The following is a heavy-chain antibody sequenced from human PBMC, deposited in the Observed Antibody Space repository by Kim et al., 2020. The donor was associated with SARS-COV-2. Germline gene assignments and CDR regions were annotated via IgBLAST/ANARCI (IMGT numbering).Heavy chain of an antibody. J-gene: IGHJ3*01. CDR2: IIPIFEKT. V-gene: IGHV1-69*13. CDR3: ARGPGQWLADCGLGV. D-gene: IGHD6-19*01. CDR1: GDTLSNYA. Sequence: SVKVSCTASGDTLSNYAISWVRQAPGQGLEWLGGIIPIFEKTNYARRFQGRLTITADESSKTVYIDLRSLKSDDTAGYYCARGPGQWLADCGLGVWGQG.